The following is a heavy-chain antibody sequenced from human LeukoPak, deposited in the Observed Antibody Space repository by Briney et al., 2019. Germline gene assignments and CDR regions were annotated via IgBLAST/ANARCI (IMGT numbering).Heavy chain of an antibody. CDR2: ISYDGSNK. J-gene: IGHJ4*02. CDR1: GFTFSSYA. Sequence: GGSLRLSCAASGFTFSSYAMHWVRQAPGKGLEWVAVISYDGSNKYYADSVKGRFTISRDNSKNTLYLQMNSLRAEDTAVYYCTRDRDYGDSQFDYWGQGTLVTVSS. V-gene: IGHV3-30-3*01. CDR3: TRDRDYGDSQFDY. D-gene: IGHD4-17*01.